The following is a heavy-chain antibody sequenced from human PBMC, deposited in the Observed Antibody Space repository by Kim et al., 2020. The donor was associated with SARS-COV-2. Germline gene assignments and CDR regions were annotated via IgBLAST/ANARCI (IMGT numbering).Heavy chain of an antibody. Sequence: GGSLRLSCAASGFTFSSYGMHWVRQAPGKGLEWVAVISYDGSNKYYADSVKGRFTISRDNSKNTLYLQMNSLRAEDTAVYYCARDLVPPGYYDSSGYGIDYWGQGTLVTVSS. CDR2: ISYDGSNK. CDR3: ARDLVPPGYYDSSGYGIDY. CDR1: GFTFSSYG. J-gene: IGHJ4*02. V-gene: IGHV3-33*05. D-gene: IGHD3-22*01.